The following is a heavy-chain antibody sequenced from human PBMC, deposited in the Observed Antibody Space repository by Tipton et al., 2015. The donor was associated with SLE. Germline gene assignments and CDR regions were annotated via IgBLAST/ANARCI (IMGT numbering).Heavy chain of an antibody. D-gene: IGHD3-3*01. J-gene: IGHJ4*02. V-gene: IGHV3-33*01. CDR3: ASSLLTVFAGFDY. CDR1: GFTFSSYG. Sequence: SLRLSCAVSGFTFSSYGMHWVRQAPGKGLEWVAVIWYDGSNKYYADSVKGRFTISRDNSKNTPYLQMNSLRAEDTAVYYCASSLLTVFAGFDYWGQVTLVTVSS. CDR2: IWYDGSNK.